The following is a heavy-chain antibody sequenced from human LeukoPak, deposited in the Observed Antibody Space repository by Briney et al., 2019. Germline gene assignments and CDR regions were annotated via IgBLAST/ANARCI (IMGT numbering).Heavy chain of an antibody. CDR1: GFTFSSYA. D-gene: IGHD3-10*01. Sequence: PGGSLRLSCAASGFTFSSYAMSRVRQAPGKGLEWVSGISGSGGSTYYADSVKGRFTISRDNSKNTLYLQMNSLRAEDTAVYYCAKVGIGDSVSRDYYYMDVWGKGTTVTISS. J-gene: IGHJ6*03. V-gene: IGHV3-23*01. CDR3: AKVGIGDSVSRDYYYMDV. CDR2: ISGSGGST.